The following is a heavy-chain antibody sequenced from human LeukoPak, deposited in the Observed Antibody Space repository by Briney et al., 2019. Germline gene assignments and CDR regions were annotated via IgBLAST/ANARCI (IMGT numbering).Heavy chain of an antibody. CDR2: ISSSGNYI. CDR3: ANDASSGSEHDY. CDR1: GFTFSSYS. J-gene: IGHJ4*02. D-gene: IGHD3-22*01. V-gene: IGHV3-21*01. Sequence: GGSLRLSRAASGFTFSSYSMNWVRQAPGKGLEWVSSISSSGNYIYYADSVKGRFTISRDNAKNSLYLQMNSLRAEDTAVYYCANDASSGSEHDYWGQGTLVTVSS.